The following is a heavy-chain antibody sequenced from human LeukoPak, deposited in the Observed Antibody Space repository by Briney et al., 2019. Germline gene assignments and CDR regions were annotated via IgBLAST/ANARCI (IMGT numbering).Heavy chain of an antibody. CDR3: ARMGRYADY. J-gene: IGHJ4*02. Sequence: GGSLRLSCAASGFTFTNYAMTWVRQVPGKGLEWVSHISGSGGSSYHVDSVKGRFPISRDNSKNTLYPQMNSLRAEDTAVYYCARMGRYADYWGQGTLVTVSS. CDR1: GFTFTNYA. CDR2: ISGSGGSS. D-gene: IGHD3-16*01. V-gene: IGHV3-23*01.